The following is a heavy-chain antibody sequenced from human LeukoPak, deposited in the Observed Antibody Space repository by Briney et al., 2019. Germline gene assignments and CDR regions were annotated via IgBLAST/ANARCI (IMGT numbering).Heavy chain of an antibody. J-gene: IGHJ6*03. CDR1: GGTFSSYA. CDR3: ARRDYYYYYMDV. CDR2: IIPTFGTA. Sequence: EASVKVSCKASGGTFSSYAISWVRQAPGQGLEWMGGIIPTFGTANYAQKFQGRVTITTDESTSTAYMELSSLRSEDTAVYYCARRDYYYYYMDVWGKGTTVTVSS. V-gene: IGHV1-69*05.